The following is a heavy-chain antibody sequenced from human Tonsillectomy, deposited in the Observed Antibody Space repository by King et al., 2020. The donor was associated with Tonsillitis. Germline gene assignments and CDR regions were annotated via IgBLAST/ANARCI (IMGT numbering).Heavy chain of an antibody. CDR1: GGSISSYY. D-gene: IGHD1-26*01. CDR3: ASQLPRKHFDY. J-gene: IGHJ4*02. Sequence: QVQLQESGPGLVKPSETLSLTCTVSGGSISSYYWSWFRQPPGKGLEWIGYIYYSGSTNYNPSLQSRVTISVDTSKNQFSLKLSSVTPAHTAVYSCASQLPRKHFDYWGQGTLVTVSS. CDR2: IYYSGST. V-gene: IGHV4-59*08.